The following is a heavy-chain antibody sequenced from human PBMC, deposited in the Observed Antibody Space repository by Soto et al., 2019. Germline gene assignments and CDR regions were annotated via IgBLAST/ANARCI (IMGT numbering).Heavy chain of an antibody. CDR2: ISGSGDST. V-gene: IGHV3-23*01. CDR1: GCAFCTYA. Sequence: EVQLLESGGGWVQPGGTLRLSCAASGCAFCTYAMNWVRQAPGKGLEWVSGISGSGDSTYYADSVKGRFTVSRDNSKNTQYLQMNSLRAEDTAVFYCAKERSSGWSLDYWGQGTLVTVSS. J-gene: IGHJ4*02. D-gene: IGHD6-19*01. CDR3: AKERSSGWSLDY.